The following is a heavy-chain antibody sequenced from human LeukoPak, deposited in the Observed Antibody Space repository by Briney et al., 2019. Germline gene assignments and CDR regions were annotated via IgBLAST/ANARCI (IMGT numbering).Heavy chain of an antibody. Sequence: SGTLSLTCTVSGGSISSYYWSWIRQPPGKGLERIGYIYYSGSTYYNPSLKSRVTISVDTSKNQFSLKLSSVTAADTAVYYCARDLMVRGYYYGMDVWGQGTTVTVSS. CDR3: ARDLMVRGYYYGMDV. CDR1: GGSISSYY. CDR2: IYYSGST. J-gene: IGHJ6*02. D-gene: IGHD3-10*01. V-gene: IGHV4-59*12.